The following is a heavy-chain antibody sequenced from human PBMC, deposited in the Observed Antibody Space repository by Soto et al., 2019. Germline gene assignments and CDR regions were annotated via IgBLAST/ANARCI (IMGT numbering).Heavy chain of an antibody. CDR1: GFTFSSHE. J-gene: IGHJ4*01. Sequence: ESGGGLVQPGESLRLSCVASGFTFSSHEMNWVRQAPGKGLEWLSYISSGGSSIYYADSVKGRFTISRDNAQNSVYLQMNSLRDEDTAVYYCGSGNTYGREYWGQGMLVTVSS. CDR3: GSGNTYGREY. CDR2: ISSGGSSI. V-gene: IGHV3-48*03. D-gene: IGHD5-18*01.